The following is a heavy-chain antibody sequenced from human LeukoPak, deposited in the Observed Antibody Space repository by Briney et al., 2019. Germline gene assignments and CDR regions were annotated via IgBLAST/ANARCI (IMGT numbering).Heavy chain of an antibody. V-gene: IGHV3-74*01. CDR2: INSDGSWT. CDR1: GNYR. Sequence: GGSLRLSCAASGNYRMHWVRQAPGTGLVWVSHINSDGSWTSYADSVKGRLTISKDNAKNTVYLQMNSRRAGDTAVYYCVSFYETYWGRGTLVSVS. CDR3: VSFYETY. D-gene: IGHD2/OR15-2a*01. J-gene: IGHJ4*02.